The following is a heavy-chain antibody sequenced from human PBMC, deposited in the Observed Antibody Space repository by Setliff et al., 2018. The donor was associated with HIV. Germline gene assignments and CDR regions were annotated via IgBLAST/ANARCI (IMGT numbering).Heavy chain of an antibody. CDR3: ARQRPGLLNDALDV. V-gene: IGHV4-39*01. D-gene: IGHD1-26*01. Sequence: SETLSLTCTVPGGSINRSNYYWGWIRQPPGKGLEWIGKMNHRGTFDYNPSLKSRVTISVDTSKKQFSLNLKSVTAADTAVYYCARQRPGLLNDALDVWGHGTLVTVSS. CDR2: MNHRGTF. CDR1: GGSINRSNYY. J-gene: IGHJ3*01.